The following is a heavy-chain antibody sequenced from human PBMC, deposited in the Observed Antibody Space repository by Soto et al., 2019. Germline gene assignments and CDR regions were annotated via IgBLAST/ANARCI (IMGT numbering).Heavy chain of an antibody. V-gene: IGHV3-23*01. Sequence: EVQLLESGGGLVQPGGSLRLSCAASGFTFINYAMSWVRQAPGKGLEWVSTISGGGDGTYYADSVKGHFTISRENSKNTVYLQMNSLRAEDTAIYYCAKKGLGSLKTYCSGSGCHYAFDIWGQGTMVTVSS. CDR3: AKKGLGSLKTYCSGSGCHYAFDI. J-gene: IGHJ3*02. D-gene: IGHD2-15*01. CDR2: ISGGGDGT. CDR1: GFTFINYA.